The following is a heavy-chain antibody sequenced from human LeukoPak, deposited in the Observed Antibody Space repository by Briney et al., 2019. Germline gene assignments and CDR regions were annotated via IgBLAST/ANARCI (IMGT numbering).Heavy chain of an antibody. Sequence: ASVKVSCKASGYTFTGYYMHWVRQAPGRGLEWMGWINPNSGGTNYAQKLQGRVTMTTDTSTSTAYMELRSLRSDDTAVYYCARDPYGEGEPDYWGQGTLVTVSS. CDR1: GYTFTGYY. V-gene: IGHV1-2*02. D-gene: IGHD4-17*01. J-gene: IGHJ4*02. CDR2: INPNSGGT. CDR3: ARDPYGEGEPDY.